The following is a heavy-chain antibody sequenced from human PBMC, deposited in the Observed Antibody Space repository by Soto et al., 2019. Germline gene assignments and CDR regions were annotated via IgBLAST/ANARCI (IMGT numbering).Heavy chain of an antibody. CDR2: MNPNSGNT. J-gene: IGHJ6*03. D-gene: IGHD6-6*01. CDR3: ARVGSSSPHYYYYYMDV. Sequence: ASVKVSCKASGYTFTSYDINWVRQATGQGLEWMGWMNPNSGNTGYAQKFQGRVTMTRNTSISTAYMELSSLRSEDTAVYYCARVGSSSPHYYYYYMDVWGKGTTVTVS. CDR1: GYTFTSYD. V-gene: IGHV1-8*01.